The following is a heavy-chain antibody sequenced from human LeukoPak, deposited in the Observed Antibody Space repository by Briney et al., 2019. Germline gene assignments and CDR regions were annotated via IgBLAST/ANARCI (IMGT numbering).Heavy chain of an antibody. CDR2: ISSSSSYI. D-gene: IGHD5-12*01. Sequence: GGSLRLSCAASGFTFSSYSMNWVRQAPGKGLEWVSSISSSSSYIYYADSVKGRFTISRDNAKNSLYLQMNSLRAEDTAVYYCARGARWLRFLYYFDYWGQGTLVTVSS. J-gene: IGHJ4*02. CDR1: GFTFSSYS. V-gene: IGHV3-21*01. CDR3: ARGARWLRFLYYFDY.